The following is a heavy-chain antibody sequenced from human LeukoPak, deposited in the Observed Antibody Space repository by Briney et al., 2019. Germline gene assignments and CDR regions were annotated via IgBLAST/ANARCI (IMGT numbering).Heavy chain of an antibody. Sequence: TGGSLRLSCAASGFTFSSYWMHWVRQAPGKGLVWVSRISGDGSTTGYADSVKGRFTISRDNAKNTLYLQMNSLRAEDTAVYYCTRDLGVYWGQGALVTVSS. CDR3: TRDLGVY. D-gene: IGHD3-16*01. CDR2: ISGDGSTT. V-gene: IGHV3-74*01. J-gene: IGHJ4*02. CDR1: GFTFSSYW.